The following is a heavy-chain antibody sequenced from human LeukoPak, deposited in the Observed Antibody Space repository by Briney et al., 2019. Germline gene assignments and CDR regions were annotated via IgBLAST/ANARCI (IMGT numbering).Heavy chain of an antibody. J-gene: IGHJ4*02. D-gene: IGHD5-18*01. CDR2: IYYSGST. V-gene: IGHV4-59*01. Sequence: SETLSLTCTVSGGSISTYYWTWIRQPPGKGLEWIGYIYYSGSTNYNPPLKSRVTISVDTSKNQFSLKLNSVTAADTAVYYCARGYSNFDSWGQGTLVTVSS. CDR1: GGSISTYY. CDR3: ARGYSNFDS.